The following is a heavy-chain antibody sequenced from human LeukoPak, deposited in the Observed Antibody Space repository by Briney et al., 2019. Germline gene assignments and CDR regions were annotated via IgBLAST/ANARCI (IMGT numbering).Heavy chain of an antibody. CDR1: GFTFSSYA. Sequence: PGGSLRLSCAASGFTFSSYAMHWVRQAPGKGLEWVAVISYDGSNKYYADSVKGRFTISRDNSKSTLYLQMNSLRAEDTAVYYCARDGGLATFDYWGQGTLVTVSS. V-gene: IGHV3-30-3*01. J-gene: IGHJ4*02. CDR3: ARDGGLATFDY. CDR2: ISYDGSNK. D-gene: IGHD2-15*01.